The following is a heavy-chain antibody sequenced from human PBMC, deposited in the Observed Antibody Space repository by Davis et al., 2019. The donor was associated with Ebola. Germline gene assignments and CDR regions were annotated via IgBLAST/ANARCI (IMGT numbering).Heavy chain of an antibody. CDR1: GYSFTNYW. J-gene: IGHJ5*02. CDR2: IYPGDSDT. Sequence: GESLKISCKASGYSFTNYWTGWVRQMPGKGLEWMGIIYPGDSDTRYSPSFQGQVTISADKSISTAYLQWSSLKASDTAIYYCARRGYCSGTGCPWGWFDPWGQGTLVTVSS. CDR3: ARRGYCSGTGCPWGWFDP. D-gene: IGHD2-2*01. V-gene: IGHV5-51*01.